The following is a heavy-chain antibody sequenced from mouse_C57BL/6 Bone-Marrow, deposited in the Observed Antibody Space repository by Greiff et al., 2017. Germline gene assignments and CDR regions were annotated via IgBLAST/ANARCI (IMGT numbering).Heavy chain of an antibody. Sequence: EVKLMESGGGLVKPGGSLKLSCAASGFTFSDYGMHWVRQAPEKGLEWVAYISSGSSTIYYADTVKGRFTISRDNAKNTLFLQMTSLRSEDTAMYDCANSYHWYFDVWGTGTTVTVSS. D-gene: IGHD1-1*01. CDR1: GFTFSDYG. CDR3: ANSYHWYFDV. J-gene: IGHJ1*03. CDR2: ISSGSSTI. V-gene: IGHV5-17*01.